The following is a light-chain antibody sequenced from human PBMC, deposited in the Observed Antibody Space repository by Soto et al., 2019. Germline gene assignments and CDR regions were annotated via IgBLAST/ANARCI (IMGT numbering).Light chain of an antibody. CDR1: EGVSSW. J-gene: IGKJ3*01. CDR3: QHYKSYPFT. Sequence: DIQMTQSPSTLSASVGDRVTITCRATEGVSSWLAWYRQKPGKAPKVIIYDVSNLESGVPSRFSGSGSGTEFTLTISSLQPDDFATYYCQHYKSYPFTFGPGTKVEIK. V-gene: IGKV1-5*01. CDR2: DVS.